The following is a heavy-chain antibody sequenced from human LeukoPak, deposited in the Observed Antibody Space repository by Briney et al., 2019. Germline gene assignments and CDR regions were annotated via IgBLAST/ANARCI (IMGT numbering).Heavy chain of an antibody. J-gene: IGHJ3*02. V-gene: IGHV4-39*07. CDR2: IYSSGYT. CDR3: ARNGYNPNQNAFDI. Sequence: SETLSLTCTVSGGSISSSSYYWGWIRQPPGKGLEWIGSIYSSGYTYYNPSLKSRVTMSVDTSKNQFSLKLSSVTALDTAVYYCARNGYNPNQNAFDIWGQGTMVTVSS. D-gene: IGHD5-24*01. CDR1: GGSISSSSYY.